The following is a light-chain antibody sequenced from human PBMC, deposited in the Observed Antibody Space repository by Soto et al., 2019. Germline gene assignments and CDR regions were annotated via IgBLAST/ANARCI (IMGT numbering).Light chain of an antibody. Sequence: IVLTQSPGTLSLSPGERATLSCRASQRVSSSYLAWYQQKPGQAPRLLIYGTSSRATGIPDRFSGSGSGTDFTLTISRLEPEDFAVYYCQQYGSSGTFGQGTKVDIK. V-gene: IGKV3-20*01. CDR1: QRVSSSY. CDR2: GTS. J-gene: IGKJ1*01. CDR3: QQYGSSGT.